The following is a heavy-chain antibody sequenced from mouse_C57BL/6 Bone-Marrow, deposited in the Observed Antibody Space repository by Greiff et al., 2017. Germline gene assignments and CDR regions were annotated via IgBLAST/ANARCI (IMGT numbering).Heavy chain of an antibody. V-gene: IGHV1-62-2*01. CDR3: ARHEEYYGSSYGFAY. D-gene: IGHD1-1*01. J-gene: IGHJ3*01. Sequence: VQLQQSGAELVKPGASVKLSCKASGYTFTEYTIHWVKQRSGQGLEWLGWFYPGSGSLKYNEKFKDQATLTADQSSSTVYMELSRLTSEEAAVYFCARHEEYYGSSYGFAYWGQGTLVTVSA. CDR2: FYPGSGSL. CDR1: GYTFTEYT.